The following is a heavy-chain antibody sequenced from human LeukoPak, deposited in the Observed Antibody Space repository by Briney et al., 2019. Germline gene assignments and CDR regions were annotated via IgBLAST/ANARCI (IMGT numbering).Heavy chain of an antibody. Sequence: PGGSLRLPCAASGFTFSSYEMNWVRQAPGKGLEWVSSISSSSSYIYYADSVTGRFTISRDNAKNSLYLQMNSLRGEDTAVYYCARDVVGRRRGAFDIWGQGTMLTVSS. J-gene: IGHJ3*02. CDR3: ARDVVGRRRGAFDI. CDR1: GFTFSSYE. CDR2: ISSSSSYI. V-gene: IGHV3-21*01. D-gene: IGHD2-21*01.